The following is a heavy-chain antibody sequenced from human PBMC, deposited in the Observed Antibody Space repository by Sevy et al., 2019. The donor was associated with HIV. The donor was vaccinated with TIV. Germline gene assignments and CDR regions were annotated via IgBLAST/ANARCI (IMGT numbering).Heavy chain of an antibody. CDR1: GFTVSSNY. CDR2: IFSGGST. Sequence: GGSLRLSCAVSGFTVSSNYMTWVRQAPGKGLEWVSVIFSGGSTYYADSVKGRLTISRDNAKNSLYLQMNSLRVEDTAAYYCARERAYYYDNSGYSFDYWGQGTLVTVSS. D-gene: IGHD3-22*01. CDR3: ARERAYYYDNSGYSFDY. J-gene: IGHJ4*02. V-gene: IGHV3-53*01.